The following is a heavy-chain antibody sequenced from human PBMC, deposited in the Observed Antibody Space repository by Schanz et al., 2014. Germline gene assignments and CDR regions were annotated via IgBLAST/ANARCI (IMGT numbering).Heavy chain of an antibody. J-gene: IGHJ4*02. D-gene: IGHD3-3*01. CDR3: ARGFDFWDR. Sequence: QVQLVQSWAEVKGPGASVKVSCKASGYSFTSYSMHWVRQAPGQGLEWMGMINPSGGSTTYAQKFQGRVTMTRDTSTSTVYMELSSLRSDDTAVYYCARGFDFWDRWGQGTLVIVSS. V-gene: IGHV1-46*01. CDR2: INPSGGST. CDR1: GYSFTSYS.